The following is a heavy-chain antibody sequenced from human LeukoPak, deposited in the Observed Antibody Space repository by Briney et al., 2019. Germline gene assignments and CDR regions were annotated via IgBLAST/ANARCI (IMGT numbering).Heavy chain of an antibody. Sequence: GGSLRLSCAASGFTFRRYGIHCVRQAPGKGLEWVAVISHDGSNNYYADSVKGRFTISRDNSKTTLYLQMISLRAEDTAVYSCAKDTCSGGSCYYYYGMDVWGQGTTVTVSS. V-gene: IGHV3-30*18. CDR2: ISHDGSNN. J-gene: IGHJ6*02. D-gene: IGHD2-15*01. CDR1: GFTFRRYG. CDR3: AKDTCSGGSCYYYYGMDV.